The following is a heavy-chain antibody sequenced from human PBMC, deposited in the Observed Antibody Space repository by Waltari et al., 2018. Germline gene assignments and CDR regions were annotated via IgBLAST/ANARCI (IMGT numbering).Heavy chain of an antibody. D-gene: IGHD3-10*01. Sequence: EVQLVESGGGLVQPGGSLRLSCAASGFTFSSYWMSWGRQSQGKGLEWVANIKQDGSEKYYVDSVKGRFTISRDNAKNSLYLQMNSLRAEETAVYYCARGYGSGSYYNGALDYWGQGTLVTVSS. CDR2: IKQDGSEK. J-gene: IGHJ4*02. CDR3: ARGYGSGSYYNGALDY. V-gene: IGHV3-7*04. CDR1: GFTFSSYW.